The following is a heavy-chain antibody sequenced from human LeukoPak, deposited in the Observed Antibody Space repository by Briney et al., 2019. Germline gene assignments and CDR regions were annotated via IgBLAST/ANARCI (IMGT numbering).Heavy chain of an antibody. Sequence: GESLKISCKASGYTFTGYYMHWVRQAPGQGLEWMGWINPNSGGTNYAQKFQGRVTMTRDTSISTAYMELSRLRSDDTAVYYCAREGVLLWFGELLSARGYYYYMDVWGKGTTVTISS. V-gene: IGHV1-2*02. CDR2: INPNSGGT. CDR3: AREGVLLWFGELLSARGYYYYMDV. CDR1: GYTFTGYY. J-gene: IGHJ6*03. D-gene: IGHD3-10*01.